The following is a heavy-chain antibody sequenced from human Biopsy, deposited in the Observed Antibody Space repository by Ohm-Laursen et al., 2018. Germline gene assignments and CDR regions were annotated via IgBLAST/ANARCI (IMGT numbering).Heavy chain of an antibody. CDR3: ARVGAGAPSIDYFDY. D-gene: IGHD1-26*01. Sequence: DTLSLTCTVSGGSIGSFFWSWIRQPPGKGLEWIGYIYYSGSTNYNPSLRSRVTISVDRSKNQFSLELSSVTAANTAVYYCARVGAGAPSIDYFDYWSQGALVTVSS. J-gene: IGHJ4*02. CDR2: IYYSGST. CDR1: GGSIGSFF. V-gene: IGHV4-59*07.